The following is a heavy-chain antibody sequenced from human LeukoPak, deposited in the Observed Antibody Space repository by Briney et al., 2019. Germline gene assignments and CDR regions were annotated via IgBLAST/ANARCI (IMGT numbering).Heavy chain of an antibody. V-gene: IGHV4-61*02. CDR1: GGSISSGSYY. J-gene: IGHJ4*02. CDR2: IYTSGST. Sequence: SQTLSLTCTVSGGSISSGSYYWSWIRQPAGKGREWIGRIYTSGSTNYNPSLKSRVTISVDTSKNQFSLKLSSVTAADTAVYYRARGPSSSWQYYFDYWGQGTLVTVSS. CDR3: ARGPSSSWQYYFDY. D-gene: IGHD6-13*01.